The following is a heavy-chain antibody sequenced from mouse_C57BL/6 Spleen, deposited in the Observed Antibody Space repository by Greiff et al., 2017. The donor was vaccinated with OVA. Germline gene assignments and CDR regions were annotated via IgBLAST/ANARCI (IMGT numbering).Heavy chain of an antibody. Sequence: VQLQQPGAELVRPGTSVKLSCKASGYTFTSYWMHWVKQRPGQGLEWIGVIDPSDSYTNYNQKFKGKATLTVDTSSSTAYMQLSSLTSEDSAVYYCARCYYGSSPWYFDVWGTGTTVTVSS. V-gene: IGHV1-59*01. D-gene: IGHD1-1*01. J-gene: IGHJ1*03. CDR3: ARCYYGSSPWYFDV. CDR2: IDPSDSYT. CDR1: GYTFTSYW.